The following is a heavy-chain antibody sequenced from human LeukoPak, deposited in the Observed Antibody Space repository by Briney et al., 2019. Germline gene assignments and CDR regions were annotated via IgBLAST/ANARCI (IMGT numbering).Heavy chain of an antibody. Sequence: GGSLRLSCAASGFSFSDYYMSWIRQAPGKGLEWVSYISSSSSYTNYADSVKGRFTISRDDAKNSLYLQMNSLGDDDTAVYYCARAVGSGPEVHFDYWGQGTLVTVSS. CDR1: GFSFSDYY. J-gene: IGHJ4*02. CDR2: ISSSSSYT. V-gene: IGHV3-11*05. D-gene: IGHD6-19*01. CDR3: ARAVGSGPEVHFDY.